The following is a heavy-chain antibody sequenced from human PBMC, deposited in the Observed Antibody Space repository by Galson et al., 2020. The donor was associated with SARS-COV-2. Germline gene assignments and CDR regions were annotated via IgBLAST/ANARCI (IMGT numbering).Heavy chain of an antibody. D-gene: IGHD5-12*01. Sequence: SGPTLVKPTQTLTLTCTFSGFSLSTSGMCVSWIRQPPGKALEWLARIDWDDAKYYSTSLKTRLTISKDTSKTHVVLTMTNMDPVDTATYYWAREYSGYPVMDFWGQGTTVTVCS. V-gene: IGHV2-70*11. CDR2: IDWDDAK. CDR1: GFSLSTSGMC. CDR3: AREYSGYPVMDF. J-gene: IGHJ6*02.